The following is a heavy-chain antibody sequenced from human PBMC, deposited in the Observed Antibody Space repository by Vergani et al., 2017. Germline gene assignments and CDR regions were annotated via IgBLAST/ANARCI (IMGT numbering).Heavy chain of an antibody. D-gene: IGHD3-22*01. Sequence: QVQLVQSGAEVKKPGSSVKVSCKASGGTFSSYAISWVRQAPGQGLEWMGGIIPIFGTANYAQKFQGRVTITADKSTSTAYMELSSLRSEDTAVYYCARGFPTTYYYDSSGLDFDLWGRGTLVTVSS. CDR3: ARGFPTTYYYDSSGLDFDL. J-gene: IGHJ2*01. V-gene: IGHV1-69*06. CDR1: GGTFSSYA. CDR2: IIPIFGTA.